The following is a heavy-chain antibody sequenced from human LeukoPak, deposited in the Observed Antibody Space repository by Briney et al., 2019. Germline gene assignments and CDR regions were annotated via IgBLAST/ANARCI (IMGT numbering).Heavy chain of an antibody. V-gene: IGHV4-31*03. CDR3: ARVNFPNYYDSSGYYYYFDY. J-gene: IGHJ4*02. Sequence: SQTLSLTCTVSGGSISSGGYYWSWIRQHPGKGLEWIGYIYYSGSTYYNPSLKSRVTISVDTSRNQFSLKLSSVTAADTAVYYCARVNFPNYYDSSGYYYYFDYWGQGTLVTVSS. CDR2: IYYSGST. D-gene: IGHD3-22*01. CDR1: GGSISSGGYY.